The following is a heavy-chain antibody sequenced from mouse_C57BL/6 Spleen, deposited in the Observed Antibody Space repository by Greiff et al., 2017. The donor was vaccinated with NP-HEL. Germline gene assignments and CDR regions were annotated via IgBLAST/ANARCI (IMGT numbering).Heavy chain of an antibody. CDR3: ARPYYGAWYFDV. Sequence: VQLKESGPELVKPGASVKISCKASGYSFTDYNMNWVKQSNGKSLEWIGVINPNYGTNRYNQKFKGKATLTVDQSSSTAYMQLNSLTSEDSAVYYCARPYYGAWYFDVWGTGTTVTVSS. CDR2: INPNYGTN. CDR1: GYSFTDYN. D-gene: IGHD1-1*01. J-gene: IGHJ1*03. V-gene: IGHV1-39*01.